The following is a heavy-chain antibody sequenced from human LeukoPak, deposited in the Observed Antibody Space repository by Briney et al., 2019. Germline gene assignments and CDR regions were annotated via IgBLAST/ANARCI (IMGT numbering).Heavy chain of an antibody. CDR2: IYSSVST. CDR1: CGSVTSYY. CDR3: ARTSARGAQFDY. V-gene: IGHV4-4*07. J-gene: IGHJ4*02. D-gene: IGHD3-10*01. Sequence: PSETLSLTCSVACGSVTSYYCSWIRQPAGNGLEWIGRIYSSVSTNYNPSLKTRVTMSLDTSNNQFSLNLTTVTAADTDVYYCARTSARGAQFDYWGQGTLVTVSS.